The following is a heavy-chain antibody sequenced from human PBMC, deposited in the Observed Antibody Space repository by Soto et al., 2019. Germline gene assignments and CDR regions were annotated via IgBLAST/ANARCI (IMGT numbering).Heavy chain of an antibody. CDR3: ARSPLSITGTRRHYGMDV. CDR1: GYSFTSYW. D-gene: IGHD1-20*01. Sequence: PGESLKISCKGSGYSFTSYWISWMRQMPGKGLEWMGRIDPSDSYTNYSPSFQGHVTISADKSISTAYLQWSSLKASDTAMYYCARSPLSITGTRRHYGMDVWGQRTTVTVSS. CDR2: IDPSDSYT. V-gene: IGHV5-10-1*01. J-gene: IGHJ6*02.